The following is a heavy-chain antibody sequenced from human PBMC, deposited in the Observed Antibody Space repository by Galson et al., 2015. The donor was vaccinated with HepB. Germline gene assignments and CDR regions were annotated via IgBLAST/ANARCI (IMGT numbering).Heavy chain of an antibody. CDR2: IYSGGST. CDR1: GFTVSGNY. J-gene: IGHJ4*02. V-gene: IGHV3-66*02. D-gene: IGHD3-22*01. CDR3: ARESESGYYDSSGYYYY. Sequence: SLRLSCAASGFTVSGNYMSWVRQAPGKGLEWVSVIYSGGSTYYADSVKGRFTISRDNSKNTLYLQMNSLRAEDTAVYYCARESESGYYDSSGYYYYWGQGTLVTVSS.